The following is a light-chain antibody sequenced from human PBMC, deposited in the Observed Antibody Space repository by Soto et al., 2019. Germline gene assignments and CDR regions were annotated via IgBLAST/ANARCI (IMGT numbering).Light chain of an antibody. CDR2: LGS. CDR1: XXLXHXNGXXX. J-gene: IGKJ2*01. CDR3: MQARQTPYT. V-gene: IGKV2-28*01. Sequence: DIXMTQSPLSLPVXXGEPASIXXXSSXXLXHXNGXXXLEWYLQKPGHSPQLLIYLGSNRASGVPDKFSGSGSGTDFTLKISRVEAEDVGLYYCMQARQTPYTFGQGTKLEIK.